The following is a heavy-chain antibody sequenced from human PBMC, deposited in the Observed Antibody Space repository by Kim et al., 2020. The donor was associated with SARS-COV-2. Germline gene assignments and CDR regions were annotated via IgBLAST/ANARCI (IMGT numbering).Heavy chain of an antibody. D-gene: IGHD1-26*01. V-gene: IGHV3-23*01. CDR3: AKDIFVERGVGAELDY. J-gene: IGHJ4*02. CDR1: GFTFSSYA. Sequence: GGSLRLSCAASGFTFSSYAMSWVRQAPGKGLEWVSAISGSGGSTYYADSVKGRFTISRDNSKNTLYLQMNSLRAEDTAVYYCAKDIFVERGVGAELDYWGQGTLVTVSS. CDR2: ISGSGGST.